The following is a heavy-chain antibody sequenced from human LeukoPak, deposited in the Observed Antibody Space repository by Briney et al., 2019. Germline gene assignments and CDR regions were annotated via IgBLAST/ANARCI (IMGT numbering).Heavy chain of an antibody. CDR2: TSDIGSI. V-gene: IGHV4-59*08. J-gene: IGHJ4*02. Sequence: SETLSLTCSVPGGSISSYYWSWIQQPPGKGLEWIAYTSDIGSINYNPSLKSRVTISLDTSKNQFSLKLSSVTAADTAVYYCAGHHPRNTVDFWGQGTLVTVSS. CDR3: AGHHPRNTVDF. D-gene: IGHD2/OR15-2a*01. CDR1: GGSISSYY.